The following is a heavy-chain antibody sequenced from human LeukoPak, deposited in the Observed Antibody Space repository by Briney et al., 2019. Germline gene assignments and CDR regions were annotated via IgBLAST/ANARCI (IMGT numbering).Heavy chain of an antibody. V-gene: IGHV3-7*05. CDR3: ARTLRLKTPRAFDI. J-gene: IGHJ3*02. D-gene: IGHD6-25*01. Sequence: GGSLRLSCVVSGFTFSSYWMNWVRQAPGKGLEWVANIHEDESEKYYVDAVKGRFTISRDNAKNLLYLQMNSVRAEDTAIYYCARTLRLKTPRAFDIWGQGTMVTVSS. CDR1: GFTFSSYW. CDR2: IHEDESEK.